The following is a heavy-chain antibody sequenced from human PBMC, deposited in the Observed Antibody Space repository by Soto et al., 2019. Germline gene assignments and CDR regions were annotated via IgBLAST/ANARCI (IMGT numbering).Heavy chain of an antibody. CDR2: IWYDGSNK. V-gene: IGHV3-33*01. Sequence: GGSLRLSCAASGFTFSSYGMHWVRQAPGKGLEWVAVIWYDGSNKYYADSVKGRFTISRDNSKNTLYLQMNSLRAEDTAVYYCARDRGIFHHSSSEGGVAFDIWGQGTMVTVSS. CDR3: ARDRGIFHHSSSEGGVAFDI. J-gene: IGHJ3*02. D-gene: IGHD6-6*01. CDR1: GFTFSSYG.